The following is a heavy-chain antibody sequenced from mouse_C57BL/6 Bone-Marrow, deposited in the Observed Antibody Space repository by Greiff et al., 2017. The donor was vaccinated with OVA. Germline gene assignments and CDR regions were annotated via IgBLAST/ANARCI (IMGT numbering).Heavy chain of an antibody. Sequence: VQLQQPGAELVKPGASVKLSCKASGYTFTSYWMQWVKQRPGQGLEWIGEIDPSDSYPNYNQKFKGKATLTVDTSSSTAYMQLSSLTSEDSAVYYCAKGFYYYGSSFFDYWGQGTTLTVSS. CDR2: IDPSDSYP. CDR3: AKGFYYYGSSFFDY. V-gene: IGHV1-50*01. J-gene: IGHJ2*01. D-gene: IGHD1-1*01. CDR1: GYTFTSYW.